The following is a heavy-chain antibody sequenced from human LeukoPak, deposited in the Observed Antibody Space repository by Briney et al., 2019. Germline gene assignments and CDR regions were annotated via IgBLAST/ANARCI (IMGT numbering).Heavy chain of an antibody. D-gene: IGHD3-9*01. CDR2: ISGSGGST. J-gene: IGHJ4*02. Sequence: GGTLRLSCAASGFTFSSYGMSWVRQAPGKGLEWVSAISGSGGSTYYADSVKGRFTISRDNAKNSLYLQMNSLRAEDTALYYCAKGPYYDILTGRFDYWGQGTLVTVSS. V-gene: IGHV3-23*01. CDR3: AKGPYYDILTGRFDY. CDR1: GFTFSSYG.